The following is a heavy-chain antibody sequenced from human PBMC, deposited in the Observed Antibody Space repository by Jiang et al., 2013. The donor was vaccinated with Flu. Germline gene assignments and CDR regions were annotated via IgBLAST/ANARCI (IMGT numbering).Heavy chain of an antibody. CDR2: IYYSGST. Sequence: LLKPSETLSLTCTVSGGSISSYYWSWIRQPPGKGLEWIGYIYYSGSTNYNPSLKSRVTISVDTSKNQFSLKLSSVTAADTAVYYCAREKILRDPYDFWSGYPRSWFDPWGQGTLVTVSS. CDR1: GGSISSYY. D-gene: IGHD3-3*01. V-gene: IGHV4-59*01. J-gene: IGHJ5*02. CDR3: AREKILRDPYDFWSGYPRSWFDP.